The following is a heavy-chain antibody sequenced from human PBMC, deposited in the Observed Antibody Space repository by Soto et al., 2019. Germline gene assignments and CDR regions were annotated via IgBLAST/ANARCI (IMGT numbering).Heavy chain of an antibody. CDR3: ARVRDSFGLDV. J-gene: IGHJ6*04. CDR2: IHYRGTT. CDR1: GGSITGAYY. D-gene: IGHD2-15*01. V-gene: IGHV4-31*03. Sequence: QVQLQESGPGLVKSSETLSLTCNVSGGSITGAYYWNWIRQHPGKGLEWIGSIHYRGTTDYNPSLKRRITISLDRSRNQFALKLSSVTAADTAVYYWARVRDSFGLDVWGKGTTVTVSS.